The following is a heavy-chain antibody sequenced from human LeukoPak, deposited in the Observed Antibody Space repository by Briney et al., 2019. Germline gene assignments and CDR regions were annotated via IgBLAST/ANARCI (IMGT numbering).Heavy chain of an antibody. Sequence: ASVKVSCKASGYSFDSYGLSWVRSAPGQAPEWMGWISPFNGDTNYAQKFQGKVTMTADTSTNTAYMASSNLKSDDTAIYFCAIGKNYGHGVFDNWGQGTLVIVSS. V-gene: IGHV1-18*01. D-gene: IGHD3-10*01. CDR3: AIGKNYGHGVFDN. J-gene: IGHJ4*02. CDR2: ISPFNGDT. CDR1: GYSFDSYG.